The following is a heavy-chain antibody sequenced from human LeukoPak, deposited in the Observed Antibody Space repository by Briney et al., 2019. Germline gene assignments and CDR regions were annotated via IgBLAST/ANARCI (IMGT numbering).Heavy chain of an antibody. CDR3: ARSQRWLQFRGLYYFDY. CDR2: IYYGGST. J-gene: IGHJ4*02. D-gene: IGHD5-24*01. V-gene: IGHV4-59*01. CDR1: GGSISSYY. Sequence: SETLSLTCTVSGGSISSYYWSWIRQPPGKGLEWIGYIYYGGSTNYNPSLKSRVTISVDTSKNQFSLKLSSVTAADTAVYYCARSQRWLQFRGLYYFDYWGQGTLVTVSS.